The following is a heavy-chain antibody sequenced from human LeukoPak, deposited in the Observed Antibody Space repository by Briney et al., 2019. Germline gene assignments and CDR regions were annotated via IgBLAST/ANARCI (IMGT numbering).Heavy chain of an antibody. D-gene: IGHD6-13*01. Sequence: PPETLSLTCAVYGGSFSGYSWTWIRQPPGKGLEWIGEIDRSGSTNYNPSLKSRLTISVDTSKNQFSLRLSSVTAADTAVYYCARGSAAGLAYWGQGTLVTVSS. CDR3: ARGSAAGLAY. CDR2: IDRSGST. V-gene: IGHV4-34*01. J-gene: IGHJ4*02. CDR1: GGSFSGYS.